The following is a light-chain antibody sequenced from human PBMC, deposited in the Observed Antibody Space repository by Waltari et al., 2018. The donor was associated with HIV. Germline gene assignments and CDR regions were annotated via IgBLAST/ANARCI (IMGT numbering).Light chain of an antibody. Sequence: EIVLTQSPATLSLSPGERATLSCRASQSVSSYLAWYQQKPGQAPRLLIYDASNRATGIPARFSGSGSGTDFTLTISSLEPEDFAVYYCQQRSNWSRTFGQETKVEIK. CDR3: QQRSNWSRT. CDR1: QSVSSY. CDR2: DAS. V-gene: IGKV3-11*01. J-gene: IGKJ1*01.